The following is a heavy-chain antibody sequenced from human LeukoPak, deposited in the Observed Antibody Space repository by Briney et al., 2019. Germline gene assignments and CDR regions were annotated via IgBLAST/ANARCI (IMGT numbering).Heavy chain of an antibody. D-gene: IGHD3-10*01. CDR2: IKSKTDGGTT. J-gene: IGHJ4*02. V-gene: IGHV3-15*01. CDR1: GYTFTNYG. CDR3: TTGEYYYGSGTYPFDY. Sequence: SCKASGYTFTNYGITWVRQAPGKGLEWVGRIKSKTDGGTTDYAAPVKGRFTISRDDSKNTLYLQMNSLKTEDTAVYYCTTGEYYYGSGTYPFDYWGQGTLVTVSS.